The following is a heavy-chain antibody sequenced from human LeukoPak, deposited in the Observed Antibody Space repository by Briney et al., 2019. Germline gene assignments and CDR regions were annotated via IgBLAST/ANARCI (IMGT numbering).Heavy chain of an antibody. V-gene: IGHV3-74*01. D-gene: IGHD4-17*01. CDR2: INPDGSTT. Sequence: GGSLRLSCAASGFTFTNYWMFWVRQAPGKGLVWVSGINPDGSTTTYANSVKGRFTISRENAKSTLYLHMNILRVEDTAVYYCARGRYGDYHWGQGILVTVSS. J-gene: IGHJ4*02. CDR1: GFTFTNYW. CDR3: ARGRYGDYH.